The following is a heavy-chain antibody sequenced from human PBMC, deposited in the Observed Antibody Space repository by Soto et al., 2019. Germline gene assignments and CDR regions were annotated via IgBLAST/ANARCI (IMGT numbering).Heavy chain of an antibody. CDR2: ISSDSSDT. J-gene: IGHJ3*02. Sequence: QVQLLESGGGLVKTGGSLRLSCAASGFTVSGYYMGWIRQPPGKGREWISYISSDSSDTNHADSVKGRFTISRDNAKKSLYLQMNSLRAEDTAVYFYATGQQVRMADIWCQGTMGTVSS. D-gene: IGHD6-13*01. CDR3: ATGQQVRMADI. V-gene: IGHV3-11*03. CDR1: GFTVSGYY.